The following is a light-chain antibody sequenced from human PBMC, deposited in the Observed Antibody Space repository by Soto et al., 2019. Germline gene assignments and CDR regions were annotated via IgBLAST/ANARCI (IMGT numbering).Light chain of an antibody. Sequence: QSVLTRTHSSSGTPGQRVTISCSGSRSNIGTSSVHWFQQLPGTAPKLLISTTNQRPSGVPERFSGSKSGTSASLAISGLQSEDEADYYCAAWDDSLNGHVFGTGTKVTVL. CDR1: RSNIGTSS. J-gene: IGLJ1*01. V-gene: IGLV1-44*01. CDR3: AAWDDSLNGHV. CDR2: TTN.